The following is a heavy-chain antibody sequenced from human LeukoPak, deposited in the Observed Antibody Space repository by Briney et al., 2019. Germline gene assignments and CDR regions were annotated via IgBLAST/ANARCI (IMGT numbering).Heavy chain of an antibody. V-gene: IGHV3-66*01. D-gene: IGHD3-22*01. Sequence: GGSLRLSCAASGFTFSSYAMSWVRQAPGKGLEWVSLIYSGGSTYYADSVKGRFTISRDNSKNTLYLQMNSLRAEDTAVYYCAREGGDYYDRSGYYYVSVGLDYWGQGTLVTVSS. CDR3: AREGGDYYDRSGYYYVSVGLDY. CDR1: GFTFSSYA. J-gene: IGHJ4*02. CDR2: IYSGGST.